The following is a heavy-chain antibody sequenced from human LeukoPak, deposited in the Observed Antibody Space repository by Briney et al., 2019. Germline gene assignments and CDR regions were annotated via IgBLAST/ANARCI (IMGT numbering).Heavy chain of an antibody. D-gene: IGHD6-19*01. CDR3: TRALSGWTGYSDF. V-gene: IGHV3-49*04. CDR1: GFTFGDYA. CDR2: IRSEEYGGTP. Sequence: GGSLRLSCRGSGFTFGDYAVTWVRHAPGKGLQWVGFIRSEEYGGTPDYATSVKGRFTMSRENSQSIAYLQMNSLRTEDTAVYYCTRALSGWTGYSDFWGQGTLVTVSS. J-gene: IGHJ4*02.